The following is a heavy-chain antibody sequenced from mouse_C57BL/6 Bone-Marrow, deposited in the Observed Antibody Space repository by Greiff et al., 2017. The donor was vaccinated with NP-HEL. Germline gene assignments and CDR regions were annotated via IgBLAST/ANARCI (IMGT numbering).Heavy chain of an antibody. Sequence: EVQRVESGGGLVKPGGSLKLSCAASGFTFSSYAMSWVRQTPEKRLEWVATISDGGSYTYYPDNVKGRFTISRDNAKNNLYLQMSHLKSEDTAMYYCARGAFYYAMDYWGQGTSVTVSS. V-gene: IGHV5-4*01. CDR1: GFTFSSYA. CDR2: ISDGGSYT. CDR3: ARGAFYYAMDY. J-gene: IGHJ4*01.